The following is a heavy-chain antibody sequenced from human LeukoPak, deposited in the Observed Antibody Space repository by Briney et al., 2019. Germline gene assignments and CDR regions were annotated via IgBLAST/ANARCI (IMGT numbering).Heavy chain of an antibody. J-gene: IGHJ5*02. CDR2: ISWNSDNI. Sequence: GGSLRLSCAPSGFTFADYAMHWVRQAPGKGLEWVSTISWNSDNIGYADSVKGRFTISRDNAKNSLYLQMNSLRAEDTAVYYCARVSLVGIVGMGFDPWGQGTLVTVSS. D-gene: IGHD2-21*01. V-gene: IGHV3-9*01. CDR3: ARVSLVGIVGMGFDP. CDR1: GFTFADYA.